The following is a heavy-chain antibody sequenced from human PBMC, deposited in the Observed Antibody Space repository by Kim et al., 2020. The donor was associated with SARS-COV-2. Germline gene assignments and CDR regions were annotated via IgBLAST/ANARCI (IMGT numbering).Heavy chain of an antibody. J-gene: IGHJ6*03. V-gene: IGHV4-59*01. CDR3: ARDRGRDFWSGLYYYYYMDV. D-gene: IGHD3-3*01. Sequence: SETLSLTCTVSGGSISSYYWSWIRQPPGKGLEWIGYIYYSGSTNYNPSLKSRVTISVDTSKNQFSLKLSSVTAADTAVYYCARDRGRDFWSGLYYYYYMDVWGKGTTVTVSS. CDR2: IYYSGST. CDR1: GGSISSYY.